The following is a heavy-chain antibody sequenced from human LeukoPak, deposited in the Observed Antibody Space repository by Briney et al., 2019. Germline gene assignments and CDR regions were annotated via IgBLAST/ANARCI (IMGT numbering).Heavy chain of an antibody. Sequence: PSETLSLTCPVSGVSITSGKFYWGWIRQPPGKGLEWIGSLYYSGTPYYNPSLKTRVTMSTDLSKKQFSLRLRSVTAADTAVYYCARLKFYDSTGYSPGYYMDVWGKGTAVTVSS. V-gene: IGHV4-39*07. CDR2: LYYSGTP. CDR1: GVSITSGKFY. CDR3: ARLKFYDSTGYSPGYYMDV. J-gene: IGHJ6*03. D-gene: IGHD3-22*01.